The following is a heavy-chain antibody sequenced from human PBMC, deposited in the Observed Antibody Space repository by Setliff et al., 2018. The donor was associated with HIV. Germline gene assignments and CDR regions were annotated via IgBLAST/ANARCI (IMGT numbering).Heavy chain of an antibody. V-gene: IGHV1-2*07. J-gene: IGHJ4*02. CDR2: INPNSGDT. D-gene: IGHD1-26*01. CDR3: ARDRHFSGSFF. Sequence: ASVKVSCKASGNAFNGHRVHWVRQAPGQGLEGMVWINPNSGDTNYAHNFQGRLTMTRDTSIRTAYMELSRLRYDDTAVYYCARDRHFSGSFFWGQGTLVTVPQ. CDR1: GNAFNGHR.